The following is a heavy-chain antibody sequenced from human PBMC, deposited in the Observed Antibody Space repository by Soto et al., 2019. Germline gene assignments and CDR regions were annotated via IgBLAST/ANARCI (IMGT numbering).Heavy chain of an antibody. V-gene: IGHV1-69*05. D-gene: IGHD1-1*01. CDR1: GGTFSSYS. J-gene: IGHJ6*02. Sequence: GASVKVSSKASGGTFSSYSISWVRQAPGQGLEWMGGIIPIFGTANYAQKFQGWVTMTRDTSISTAYMELSRLRSDDTAVYYCARWGNTRNDVRSMDYYGMDVWGQGTTVTVSS. CDR2: IIPIFGTA. CDR3: ARWGNTRNDVRSMDYYGMDV.